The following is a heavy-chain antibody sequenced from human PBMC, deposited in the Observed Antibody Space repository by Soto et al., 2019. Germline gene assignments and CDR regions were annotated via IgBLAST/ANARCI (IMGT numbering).Heavy chain of an antibody. J-gene: IGHJ1*01. CDR1: GVTFSSNW. CDR2: INSDGSST. V-gene: IGHV3-74*01. Sequence: PGGSLGLSCAASGVTFSSNWMHWVRQAPGKGLVWVSRINSDGSSTNYADSVKGRFTVSRDNAKNTLYLQMNSLTAEDTAVYYCARPRPGWYYAHWGQGTLVTV. D-gene: IGHD6-19*01. CDR3: ARPRPGWYYAH.